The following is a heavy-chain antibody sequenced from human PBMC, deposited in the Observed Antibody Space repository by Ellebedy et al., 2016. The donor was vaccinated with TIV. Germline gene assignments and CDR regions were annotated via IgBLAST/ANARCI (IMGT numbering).Heavy chain of an antibody. CDR1: GGTFSSYA. CDR2: IIPIFGTA. CDR3: ARERGDIVATIGGDDHYFDY. D-gene: IGHD5-12*01. Sequence: AASVKVSCKASGGTFSSYAISWVRQAPGQGLEWMGGIIPIFGTANYAQKFQGRVTITADESTSTAYMELSSLRSEDTAVYYCARERGDIVATIGGDDHYFDYWGQGTLVTVSS. J-gene: IGHJ4*02. V-gene: IGHV1-69*13.